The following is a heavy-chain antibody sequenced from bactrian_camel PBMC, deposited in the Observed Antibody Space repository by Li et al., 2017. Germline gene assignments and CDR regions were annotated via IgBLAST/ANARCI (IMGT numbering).Heavy chain of an antibody. CDR2: LDTDGRT. D-gene: IGHD2*01. V-gene: IGHV3S53*01. Sequence: HVQLVESGGGSVQAGGSLNLSCAASGSIDSWNFMGWFRQAPGKERERVAGLDTDGRTTYPDSVKGRFTISKEYAKNTVNLMMNSLKVEDTAMYYCAANFGSYCSGPYLARRANFEGQGTQVTVS. J-gene: IGHJ4*01. CDR1: GSIDSWNF.